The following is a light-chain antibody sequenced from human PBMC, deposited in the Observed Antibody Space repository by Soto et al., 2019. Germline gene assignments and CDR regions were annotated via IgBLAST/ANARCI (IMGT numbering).Light chain of an antibody. CDR2: EVT. CDR3: CSYADNTDYG. Sequence: QSALAQPPYASGSLGQSVTISCTGTSSDVGAYNYVSWYQQHPGKAPKLMIYEVTRRPSGVPDRFSGSKSGNTASLNVSGLQAEDEADYYCCSYADNTDYGFGTGTKVTVL. V-gene: IGLV2-8*01. J-gene: IGLJ1*01. CDR1: SSDVGAYNY.